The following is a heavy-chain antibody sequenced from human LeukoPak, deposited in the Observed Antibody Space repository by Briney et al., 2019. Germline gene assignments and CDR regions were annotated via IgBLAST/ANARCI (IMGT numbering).Heavy chain of an antibody. CDR2: ISGYNGNT. CDR3: ATEYPSSGWNRDAFDI. V-gene: IGHV1-18*01. Sequence: ASVKVSCKASGYTFTSYGISWVRQAPGQGLEWMGWISGYNGNTNYAQKLQGRVTMTTDTSTSTAYMELRSLTSDDTAVYYCATEYPSSGWNRDAFDIWGQGTMVTVSS. J-gene: IGHJ3*02. CDR1: GYTFTSYG. D-gene: IGHD6-19*01.